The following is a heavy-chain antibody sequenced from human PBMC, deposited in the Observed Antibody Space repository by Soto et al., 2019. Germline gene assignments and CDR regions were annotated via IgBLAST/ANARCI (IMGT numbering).Heavy chain of an antibody. D-gene: IGHD6-13*01. CDR1: GFTFSNYG. CDR3: AYSSTPFDY. Sequence: GGSLRLSCAASGFTFSNYGIHWVRQAPGKGLEWVSSISSSSSYIYYADSVKGRFTISRDNSKNTLYLQMNSLRAEDTAVYYCAYSSTPFDYWGQGTLVTVSS. V-gene: IGHV3-21*04. J-gene: IGHJ4*02. CDR2: ISSSSSYI.